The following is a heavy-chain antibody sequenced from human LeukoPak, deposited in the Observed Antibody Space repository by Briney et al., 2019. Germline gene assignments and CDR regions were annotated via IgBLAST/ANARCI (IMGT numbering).Heavy chain of an antibody. CDR1: GFTFSSYA. CDR2: ISGSGGST. J-gene: IGHJ4*02. V-gene: IGHV3-23*01. Sequence: TGGSLRLSCAASGFTFSSYAMSWVRQAPGKGLEWVSAISGSGGSTYYADSVKGRFTISRDNSKNTLYLQMNSLRADDTAVYYCAKSPYGYNMYYFDYWGQGTLVTVSS. CDR3: AKSPYGYNMYYFDY. D-gene: IGHD5-24*01.